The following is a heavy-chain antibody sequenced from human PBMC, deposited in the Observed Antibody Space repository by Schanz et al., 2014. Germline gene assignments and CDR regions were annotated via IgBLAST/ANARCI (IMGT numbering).Heavy chain of an antibody. J-gene: IGHJ6*02. Sequence: EVQLLESGGGLVKPGGSLRLSCAASGFTFSSYAMSWVRQAPGKGLEWVSAISGSGGDTYYADSVKGRFTISRDNSKNTLYLQMNSLRAEDTAVYYCAKIRYDSSGYYLPYYGMDVWGQGTTVIVSS. V-gene: IGHV3-23*01. CDR3: AKIRYDSSGYYLPYYGMDV. CDR2: ISGSGGDT. CDR1: GFTFSSYA. D-gene: IGHD3-22*01.